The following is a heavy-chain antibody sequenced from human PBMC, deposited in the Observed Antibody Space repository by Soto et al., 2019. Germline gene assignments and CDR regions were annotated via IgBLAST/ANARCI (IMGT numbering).Heavy chain of an antibody. CDR3: ARRRWFGEPATFPYYYYGMDV. V-gene: IGHV4-39*01. Sequence: SETLSLTCTVSGGSISSSSYYWGWIRQPPGKGLEWIGSIYYSGSTYYNPSLKSRVTISVDTSKNQFSLKLSSVTAADTAVYYCARRRWFGEPATFPYYYYGMDVWGQGTKVTVSS. CDR2: IYYSGST. CDR1: GGSISSSSYY. J-gene: IGHJ6*02. D-gene: IGHD3-10*01.